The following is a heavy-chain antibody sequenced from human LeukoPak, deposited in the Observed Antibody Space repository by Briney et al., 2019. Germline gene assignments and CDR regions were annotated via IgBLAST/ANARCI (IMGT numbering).Heavy chain of an antibody. D-gene: IGHD3-10*01. CDR1: GYTFTGYY. Sequence: GASVKVSCKASGYTFTGYYIHWVRQAPGQGLEWVGWINPNSGGTKFAQKFQGRVTMTRDTSITTAYMELSGLGSDDTAVYYCGSWDYGSGSYCPYYWGQGTLVTVSS. CDR2: INPNSGGT. CDR3: GSWDYGSGSYCPYY. V-gene: IGHV1-2*02. J-gene: IGHJ4*02.